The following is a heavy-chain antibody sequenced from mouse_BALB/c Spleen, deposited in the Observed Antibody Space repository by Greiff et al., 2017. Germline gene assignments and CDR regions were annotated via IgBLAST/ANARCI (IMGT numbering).Heavy chain of an antibody. CDR3: ARGHYYGSSYHFDD. CDR1: GYSITSDYA. CDR2: ISYSGST. V-gene: IGHV3-2*02. J-gene: IGHJ2*01. D-gene: IGHD1-1*01. Sequence: EVMLVESGPGLVKPSQSLSLTCTVTGYSITSDYAWNWIRQFPGNKLEWMGYISYSGSTSYNPSLKSRISITRDTSKNQFFLQLNSVTTEDTATYYCARGHYYGSSYHFDDWGQGTTLTVSS.